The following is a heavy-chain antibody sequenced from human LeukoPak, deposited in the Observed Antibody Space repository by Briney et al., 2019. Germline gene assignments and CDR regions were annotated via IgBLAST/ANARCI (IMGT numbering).Heavy chain of an antibody. J-gene: IGHJ4*02. Sequence: ASVKVSCKASGYTFTGYYMHWVRQAPGQGLEWMGIINPSGGRTSYAQKFQGRVTMTRDTSTNTVYMELSSLRSEDTAVYYCVSEPNYYGSGSYYNVQAFDYWGQGTLVTVSS. D-gene: IGHD3-10*01. CDR1: GYTFTGYY. V-gene: IGHV1-46*03. CDR3: VSEPNYYGSGSYYNVQAFDY. CDR2: INPSGGRT.